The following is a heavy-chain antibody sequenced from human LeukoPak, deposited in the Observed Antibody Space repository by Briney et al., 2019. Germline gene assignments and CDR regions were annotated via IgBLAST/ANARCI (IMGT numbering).Heavy chain of an antibody. J-gene: IGHJ4*02. CDR1: VVSFSSSSYY. CDR2: IYYSGST. Sequence: PSETLSLTCTVSVVSFSSSSYYWGWIRPPPGKGLEWTGSIYYSGSTYYNPSLKSRATISEDTSKKQFSLKLSSVTAANTAVYYCASVPVSRRGRPFDYWGQGTLVTVSS. CDR3: ASVPVSRRGRPFDY. D-gene: IGHD3-10*02. V-gene: IGHV4-39*01.